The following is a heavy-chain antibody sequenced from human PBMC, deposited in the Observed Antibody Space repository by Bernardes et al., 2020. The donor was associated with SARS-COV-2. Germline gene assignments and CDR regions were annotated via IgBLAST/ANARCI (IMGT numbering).Heavy chain of an antibody. J-gene: IGHJ6*02. CDR3: ARRPLGTTTIFGVVTHYGMDV. CDR1: GCSIRSSSYY. V-gene: IGHV4-39*01. Sequence: SETLSLTCTVSGCSIRSSSYYWGWIRQPPGKGLEWSGSIYSSGSTYYNPSLKSRVTISVDTSKNQFSLKLSSVTAADTAVYYCARRPLGTTTIFGVVTHYGMDVWGQGTTVTVSS. CDR2: IYSSGST. D-gene: IGHD3-3*01.